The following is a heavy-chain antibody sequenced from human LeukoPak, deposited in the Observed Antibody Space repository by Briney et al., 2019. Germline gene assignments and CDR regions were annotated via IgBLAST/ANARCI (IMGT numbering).Heavy chain of an antibody. Sequence: ASVKVSCKASGYTLTGYYMHWVRQAPGQGLEWMGWINPNSGGTNYAQKFQGRVTMTRDTSISTAYMELSRLRSDDTAVYYCARIYCSSTSCYGHLFDYWGQGTLVTVSS. CDR2: INPNSGGT. CDR1: GYTLTGYY. J-gene: IGHJ4*02. CDR3: ARIYCSSTSCYGHLFDY. V-gene: IGHV1-2*02. D-gene: IGHD2-2*01.